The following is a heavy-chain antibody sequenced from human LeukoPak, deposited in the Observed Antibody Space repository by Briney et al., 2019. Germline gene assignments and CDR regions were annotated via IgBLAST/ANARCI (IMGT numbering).Heavy chain of an antibody. CDR3: ARHYLYGDSSWDS. CDR2: THTNGRT. V-gene: IGHV4-4*08. J-gene: IGHJ4*02. D-gene: IGHD4-17*01. CDR1: GGTINSHY. Sequence: MPSETLSLTCTVSGGTINSHYWSWIRQPPGEGLEWIAYTHTNGRTKYNPTLKSRVTISPDTSKNQFSLNLYSVTAADTAVYFCARHYLYGDSSWDSWGPGTLVTVSS.